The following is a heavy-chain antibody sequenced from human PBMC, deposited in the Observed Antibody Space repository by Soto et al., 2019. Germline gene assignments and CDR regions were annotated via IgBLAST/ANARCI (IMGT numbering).Heavy chain of an antibody. J-gene: IGHJ6*02. D-gene: IGHD3-10*01. Sequence: PSETLSLTCSVSGGSITSHYCSWFRQPPGKGLEWIGYIHHSGPTSYNPSLKSRVTMSVDTSKNQFSLKVNSVTAADTALYYCARQGFGQLHGLVDVWGPGTTVTVSS. CDR3: ARQGFGQLHGLVDV. V-gene: IGHV4-59*08. CDR2: IHHSGPT. CDR1: GGSITSHY.